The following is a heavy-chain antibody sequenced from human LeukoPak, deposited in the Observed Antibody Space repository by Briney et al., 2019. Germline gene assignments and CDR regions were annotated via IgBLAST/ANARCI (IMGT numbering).Heavy chain of an antibody. CDR3: ARDGGTIFGRDYYYYYMDV. V-gene: IGHV3-48*01. CDR2: ISSSSSTI. D-gene: IGHD3-3*01. J-gene: IGHJ6*03. Sequence: GGSLRLSCAASGFTFSSYSMNWVRQAPGKGLEWVSYISSSSSTIYYADSVKGRFTISRDNAKNSLYLQMNSLRAEDTAVYYCARDGGTIFGRDYYYYYMDVWGKGTTVTVSS. CDR1: GFTFSSYS.